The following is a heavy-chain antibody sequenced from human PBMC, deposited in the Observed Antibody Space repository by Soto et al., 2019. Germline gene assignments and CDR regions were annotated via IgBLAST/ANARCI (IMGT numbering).Heavy chain of an antibody. V-gene: IGHV3-73*01. J-gene: IGHJ6*02. CDR2: IRSKANSYAT. Sequence: PGGSLRLSCAGSGFAFSGSTIHWVRQASGKGLEWVGRIRSKANSYATAYAASVKGRFIISRDDSKTTAYLQMSSLKIEDTAVYYCSRENYCSYHGMDVWGQGTTVTV. CDR1: GFAFSGST. CDR3: SRENYCSYHGMDV.